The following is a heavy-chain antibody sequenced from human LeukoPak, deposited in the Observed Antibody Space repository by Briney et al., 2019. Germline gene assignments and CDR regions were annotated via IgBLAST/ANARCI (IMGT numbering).Heavy chain of an antibody. Sequence: GSSVKVSXKASGGTFSSYAISWVRQAPGQGLEWMGRIIPIFGTANYAQKFQGRVTITTDESTSTAYMELSSLRSEDTAVYYCARLAAMGNFDYWGQGTLVTVSS. CDR2: IIPIFGTA. J-gene: IGHJ4*02. CDR3: ARLAAMGNFDY. CDR1: GGTFSSYA. D-gene: IGHD5-18*01. V-gene: IGHV1-69*05.